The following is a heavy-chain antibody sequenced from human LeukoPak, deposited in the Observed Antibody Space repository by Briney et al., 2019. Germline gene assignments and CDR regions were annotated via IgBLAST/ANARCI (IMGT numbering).Heavy chain of an antibody. CDR2: MYYSGSS. D-gene: IGHD5-12*01. CDR3: ARYGLLRGYDY. V-gene: IGHV4-59*01. Sequence: SETLSLTCTVSGGSISTYYWSWIRQPPGKGLEWIGYMYYSGSSNYNPSLKSRATISVDTSKNQFSLNLSSVTAADTAVYYCARYGLLRGYDYWGQGTLVTVSS. J-gene: IGHJ4*02. CDR1: GGSISTYY.